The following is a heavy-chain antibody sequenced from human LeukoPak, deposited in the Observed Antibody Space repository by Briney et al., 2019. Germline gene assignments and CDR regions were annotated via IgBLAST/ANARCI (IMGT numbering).Heavy chain of an antibody. CDR2: INHSGST. V-gene: IGHV4-34*01. D-gene: IGHD3-22*01. CDR1: GGSFSGYY. Sequence: PSETLSLTCAVYGGSFSGYYWSWIRQPPGKGLEWIGEINHSGSTNYNPSLKSRFTISVDTSKNQFSLKLSSVTAADTAVYYCARIDYYDSSGYYYERGGWFDPWGQGTLVTVSS. J-gene: IGHJ5*02. CDR3: ARIDYYDSSGYYYERGGWFDP.